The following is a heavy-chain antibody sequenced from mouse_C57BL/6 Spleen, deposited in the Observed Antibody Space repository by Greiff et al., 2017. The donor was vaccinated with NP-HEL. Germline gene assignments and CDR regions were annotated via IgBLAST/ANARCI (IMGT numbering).Heavy chain of an antibody. J-gene: IGHJ2*01. CDR3: ARVITTVVGYYFDY. CDR2: INPNNGGT. CDR1: GYAFTDYN. Sequence: EVQLQQSGPELVKPGASVKIPCKASGYAFTDYNMDWVKQSHGKSLEWIGDINPNNGGTIYNQKFKGKATLTVDKSSSTAYLELRSLTSEDTAVYYCARVITTVVGYYFDYWGQGTTLTVSS. V-gene: IGHV1-18*01. D-gene: IGHD1-1*01.